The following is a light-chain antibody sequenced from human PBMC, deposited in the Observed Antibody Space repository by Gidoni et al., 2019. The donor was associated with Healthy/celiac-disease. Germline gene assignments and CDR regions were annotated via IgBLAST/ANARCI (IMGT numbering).Light chain of an antibody. V-gene: IGKV1-8*01. Sequence: AIRMTQSPSSFSASTGDRVTITCRASQGISSYLAWYQQKPGKAPKLLSYAASTLQIGVPSRFSGSGSGTDFTLTISCLQSEDFATYYCQQYYSYPRTFXQXTKVXIK. CDR2: AAS. J-gene: IGKJ1*01. CDR1: QGISSY. CDR3: QQYYSYPRT.